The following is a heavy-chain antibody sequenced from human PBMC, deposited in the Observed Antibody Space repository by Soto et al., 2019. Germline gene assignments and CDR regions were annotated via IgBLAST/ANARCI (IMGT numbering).Heavy chain of an antibody. J-gene: IGHJ4*02. CDR2: IYYSGRN. Sequence: QVQLQESGPGLVKPSQTLSLTCTVSGGSISSGGYYWSWIRQHPGKGMAWIGYIYYSGRNYYNPSLQSRVTISVDKSKYQFYLKMSSVTAADTAVYYCARYERYYYGSGISDYWGQGTLVTVSS. CDR3: ARYERYYYGSGISDY. V-gene: IGHV4-31*03. CDR1: GGSISSGGYY. D-gene: IGHD3-10*01.